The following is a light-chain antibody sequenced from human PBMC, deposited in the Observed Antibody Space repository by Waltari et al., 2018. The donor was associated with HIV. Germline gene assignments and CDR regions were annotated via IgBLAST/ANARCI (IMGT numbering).Light chain of an antibody. Sequence: QSALTQPASVSGSPGQSITISCTGTSSDVGSYNYVTWYQHHPGKAPKLLIYEVSNRPSGVSNRFSGSKSDNTASLTISGLQAEDEADYYCSSYTSDYTYVFGSGTEVTVL. J-gene: IGLJ1*01. CDR1: SSDVGSYNY. V-gene: IGLV2-14*01. CDR2: EVS. CDR3: SSYTSDYTYV.